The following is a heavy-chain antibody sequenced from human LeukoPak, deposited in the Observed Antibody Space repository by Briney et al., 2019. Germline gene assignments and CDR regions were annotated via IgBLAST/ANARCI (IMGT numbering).Heavy chain of an antibody. CDR2: INPNSGGT. CDR1: GYTFTGYY. Sequence: ASVTVSCKASGYTFTGYYMHWVRQAPGQGLEWMGWINPNSGGTNYAQKFQGRVTMTRDTSISTAYMELSRLRSDDTAVYYCARAEYYYDSSGYNFDYWGQGTLVTVSS. D-gene: IGHD3-22*01. V-gene: IGHV1-2*02. J-gene: IGHJ4*02. CDR3: ARAEYYYDSSGYNFDY.